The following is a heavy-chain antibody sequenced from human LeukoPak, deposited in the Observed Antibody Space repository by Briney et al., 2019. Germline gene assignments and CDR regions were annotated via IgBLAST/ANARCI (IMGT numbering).Heavy chain of an antibody. V-gene: IGHV1-46*01. Sequence: ASVKVSCKASGYTFTTYSMHWVRQAPGQGLEWMAIINLSGGSTDYTQRFQGRVTMTRDTSTSTVYMELSSLRSEDTAVYYCVRHNHMDVWGQGATVTVSS. CDR1: GYTFTTYS. J-gene: IGHJ6*02. CDR3: VRHNHMDV. CDR2: INLSGGST.